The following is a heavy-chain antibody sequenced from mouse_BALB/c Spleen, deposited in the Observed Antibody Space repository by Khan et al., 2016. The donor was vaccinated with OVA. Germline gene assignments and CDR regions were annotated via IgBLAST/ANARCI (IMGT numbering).Heavy chain of an antibody. Sequence: EVQLQQSGPELVKPGASVKMSCKASGYTFTDYYMKWLKQSHGKSLEWIGDINPNNGDTFYNKKFKDKATLTVDKSSSTAYMQLNSLTSEDSAVFYCTRGLFDVWGAGTTVTVSS. CDR1: GYTFTDYY. CDR2: INPNNGDT. V-gene: IGHV1-26*01. CDR3: TRGLFDV. J-gene: IGHJ1*01.